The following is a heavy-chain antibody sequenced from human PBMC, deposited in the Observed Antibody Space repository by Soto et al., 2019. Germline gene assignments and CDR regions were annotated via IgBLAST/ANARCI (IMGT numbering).Heavy chain of an antibody. CDR3: ARGGGRLRYFDWLVSAFDI. J-gene: IGHJ3*02. D-gene: IGHD3-9*01. CDR2: INHSGST. Sequence: SETLSLTCAVYGGSFSGYYWSWIRQPPGKGLEWIGEINHSGSTNYNPSLKSRVTISVDTSKNQFSLKLSSVTAADTAVYYCARGGGRLRYFDWLVSAFDIWGQGTMVTVSS. CDR1: GGSFSGYY. V-gene: IGHV4-34*01.